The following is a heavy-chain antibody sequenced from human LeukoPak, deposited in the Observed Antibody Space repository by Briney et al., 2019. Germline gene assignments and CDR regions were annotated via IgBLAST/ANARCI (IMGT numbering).Heavy chain of an antibody. V-gene: IGHV4-4*07. D-gene: IGHD6-13*01. J-gene: IGHJ4*02. CDR1: GGSIRSYY. Sequence: PSEILSLTCSVSGGSIRSYYWSWFRQPAGKGLEWIGRIYTSGSTNYNLSLKSRVTMSVDTSKNQFSLKLSSVTAADTAVYYCAGGISETGSFVFWGQGTLVTVSS. CDR3: AGGISETGSFVF. CDR2: IYTSGST.